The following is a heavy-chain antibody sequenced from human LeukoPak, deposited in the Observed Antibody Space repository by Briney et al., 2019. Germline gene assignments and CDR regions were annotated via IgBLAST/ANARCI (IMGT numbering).Heavy chain of an antibody. V-gene: IGHV3-7*03. Sequence: GGSLRLSCAASGFTFSSYWMSWVRQAPGKGLEWVANIKQDGSDKYYVDSVKGRFTISRDNAKNTLYLQMNSLRAEDTALYYCAKDNNVGFRYFDWSLDVWGKGTTVTISS. CDR1: GFTFSSYW. CDR2: IKQDGSDK. D-gene: IGHD3-9*01. J-gene: IGHJ6*04. CDR3: AKDNNVGFRYFDWSLDV.